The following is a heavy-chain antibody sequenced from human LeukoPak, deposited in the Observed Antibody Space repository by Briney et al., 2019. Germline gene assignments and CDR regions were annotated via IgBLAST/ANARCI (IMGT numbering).Heavy chain of an antibody. Sequence: SGPTLVNPTQTLTLTCTFSGFSLSTTGVGVGWIRQPPGKALDWLALIYWDDDKRYSPSLKNRLTITRDTSKNEVFLMMTNMDPVDTATYYCAHLSSRGGRGLTGVDPWGQGTLVTVSS. J-gene: IGHJ5*02. CDR1: GFSLSTTGVG. V-gene: IGHV2-5*02. D-gene: IGHD3-10*01. CDR3: AHLSSRGGRGLTGVDP. CDR2: IYWDDDK.